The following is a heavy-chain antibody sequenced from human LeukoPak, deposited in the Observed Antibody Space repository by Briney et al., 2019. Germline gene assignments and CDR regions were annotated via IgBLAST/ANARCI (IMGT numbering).Heavy chain of an antibody. V-gene: IGHV1-18*01. CDR3: ARANACSSGWYACYYYYMDV. CDR1: GYTFTSYG. Sequence: ASVKVSCKASGYTFTSYGISWVRQAPGQGLEWMGWISAYNGNTNYAQKFQGRVTMTRDTSISTAYMELSRLRSDDTAVYYCARANACSSGWYACYYYYMDVWGKGTTVTISS. D-gene: IGHD6-19*01. CDR2: ISAYNGNT. J-gene: IGHJ6*03.